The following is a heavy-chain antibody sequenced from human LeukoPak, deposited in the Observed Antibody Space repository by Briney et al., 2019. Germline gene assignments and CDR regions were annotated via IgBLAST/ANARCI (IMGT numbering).Heavy chain of an antibody. D-gene: IGHD3/OR15-3a*01. Sequence: PSETLSLTCTVSGVFTYSDYWSWIRQPPGKGLEWIGHISNSGSTSYSPSLESRVSISLDTSKNQSSLKLTSITAADTAVYYCARALWTGTSWGQGALVTVSS. CDR1: GVFTYSDY. CDR3: ARALWTGTS. V-gene: IGHV4-59*01. J-gene: IGHJ5*02. CDR2: ISNSGST.